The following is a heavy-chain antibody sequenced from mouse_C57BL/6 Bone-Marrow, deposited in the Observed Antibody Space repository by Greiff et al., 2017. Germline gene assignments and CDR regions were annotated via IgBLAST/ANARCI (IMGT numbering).Heavy chain of an antibody. J-gene: IGHJ3*01. CDR2: IWTGGGT. CDR1: GFSLTSYA. CDR3: ARFCYGCPFAY. D-gene: IGHD1-1*01. Sequence: VKLVESGPGLVAPSQSLSITCTVSGFSLTSYAISWVRQPPGKGLEWLGVIWTGGGTTYNSALKSRLSISKDNSKSQVFLKMNSLQTDDTARYYCARFCYGCPFAYWGQGTLVTVSA. V-gene: IGHV2-9-1*01.